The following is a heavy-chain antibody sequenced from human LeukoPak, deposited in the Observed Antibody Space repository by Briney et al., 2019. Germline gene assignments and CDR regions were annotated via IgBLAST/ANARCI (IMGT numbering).Heavy chain of an antibody. V-gene: IGHV5-51*01. CDR3: ARLCDHSGSFYKGWFDP. J-gene: IGHJ5*02. D-gene: IGHD3-10*01. Sequence: GESLKISCKGSGYSFTSYWIGWVRQMPGKGLEWMGIIYPGDSDTRYSPSFQGQVTISADKSISTAYLQWSSLKASDTAMYYCARLCDHSGSFYKGWFDPWGQGTLVTVSS. CDR2: IYPGDSDT. CDR1: GYSFTSYW.